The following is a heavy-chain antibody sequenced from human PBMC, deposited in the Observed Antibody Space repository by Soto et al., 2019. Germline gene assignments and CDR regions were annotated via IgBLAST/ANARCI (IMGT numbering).Heavy chain of an antibody. CDR1: GGSISSYY. V-gene: IGHV4-59*01. Sequence: SETLSLTCTVSGGSISSYYWSWIRQPPGKGLEWIGYIYYSGSTNYNPSLKSRVTISVDTSKNQFSLKLSSVTAADTAVYYWARGGGDIVVVPAAIDYWGQGTLVTVSS. CDR3: ARGGGDIVVVPAAIDY. D-gene: IGHD2-2*01. J-gene: IGHJ4*02. CDR2: IYYSGST.